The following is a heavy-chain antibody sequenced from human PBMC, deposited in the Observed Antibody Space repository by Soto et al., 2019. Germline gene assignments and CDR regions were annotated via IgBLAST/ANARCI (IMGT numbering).Heavy chain of an antibody. CDR3: ARGDGLGGYSSYYYGMDV. J-gene: IGHJ6*02. CDR2: INPSGGST. CDR1: GYTFTSYY. V-gene: IGHV1-46*01. Sequence: ASVKVSCKASGYTFTSYYMHWVRQAPGQGLEWMGIINPSGGSTSYAQKFQGRVTMTRDTSTSTVYMELSSLRSEDTAVYYCARGDGLGGYSSYYYGMDVWGQGTTVTVSS. D-gene: IGHD1-26*01.